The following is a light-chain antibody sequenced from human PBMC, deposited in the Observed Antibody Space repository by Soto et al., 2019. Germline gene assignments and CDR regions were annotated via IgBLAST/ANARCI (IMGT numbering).Light chain of an antibody. J-gene: IGLJ2*01. CDR2: ENN. Sequence: QSVLTQPPSVSAAPGQKVTISCSGSSCNIGNKYVFWYQQLPATASNHLIYENNKRPSGNPDRFAGSKSGTSATLGITGLQTGEDADYYCRTGVSSPRDVVFGGGTKLTVL. V-gene: IGLV1-51*02. CDR1: SCNIGNKY. CDR3: RTGVSSPRDVV.